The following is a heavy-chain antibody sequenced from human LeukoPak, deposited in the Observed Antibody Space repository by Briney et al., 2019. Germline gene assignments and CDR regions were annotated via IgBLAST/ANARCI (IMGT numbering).Heavy chain of an antibody. CDR2: IYYSGST. D-gene: IGHD3-3*01. V-gene: IGHV4-59*01. Sequence: SETLSLTCTVSGGSISSYYWSWIRQPPGKGLEWIGYIYYSGSTNYNPSLKSRVTVSVDTSKNQFSLKLSSVAAADTAVYYCARSRSIVSGYIYYWGQGTLVTVSS. CDR1: GGSISSYY. CDR3: ARSRSIVSGYIYY. J-gene: IGHJ4*02.